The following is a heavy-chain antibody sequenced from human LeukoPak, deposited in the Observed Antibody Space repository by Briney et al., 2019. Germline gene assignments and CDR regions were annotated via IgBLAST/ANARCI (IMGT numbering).Heavy chain of an antibody. D-gene: IGHD1-1*01. V-gene: IGHV3-7*01. Sequence: GGSLSLSCAASGLTYSNYWMSWVRQAPGKGLEWVATIWPDGSDKHYVDSVKGRFTISRDNAKNSLLLQMNNLRADDTALYYCVETGGGFWGRGTMVIVSS. J-gene: IGHJ3*01. CDR1: GLTYSNYW. CDR3: VETGGGF. CDR2: IWPDGSDK.